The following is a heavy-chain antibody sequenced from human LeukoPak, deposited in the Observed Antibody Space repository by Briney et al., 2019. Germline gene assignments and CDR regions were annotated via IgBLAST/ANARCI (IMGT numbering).Heavy chain of an antibody. J-gene: IGHJ4*02. Sequence: GGSLRLSCAASGFIFTNYFMSWVRQAPGKGLEWVASIKHDGSEKYYVDSVRGRFTISRDNTMNSLYLQMSSLRAEDTAIYYCAKRMGCADFNCYAELDSWGQGTLVTVSS. D-gene: IGHD3-16*01. CDR2: IKHDGSEK. V-gene: IGHV3-7*03. CDR1: GFIFTNYF. CDR3: AKRMGCADFNCYAELDS.